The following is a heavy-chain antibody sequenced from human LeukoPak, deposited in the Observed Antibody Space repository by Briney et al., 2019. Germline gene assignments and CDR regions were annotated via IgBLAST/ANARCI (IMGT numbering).Heavy chain of an antibody. CDR2: MNPNSGNT. V-gene: IGHV1-8*01. CDR3: ASGVFYGDYVGDYYYMDV. CDR1: GYTFTSYD. D-gene: IGHD4-17*01. J-gene: IGHJ6*03. Sequence: ASVKVSCKASGYTFTSYDINWVRQATGQGLEWMGWMNPNSGNTGYAQKFQGRVTMTRNTSISTAYMELSSLRSEDTAVYYCASGVFYGDYVGDYYYMDVWGKGTTVTVSS.